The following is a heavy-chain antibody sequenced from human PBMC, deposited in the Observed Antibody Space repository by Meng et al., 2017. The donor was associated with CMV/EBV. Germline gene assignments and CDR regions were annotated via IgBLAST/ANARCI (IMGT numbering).Heavy chain of an antibody. CDR2: IRSRGHGGTT. J-gene: IGHJ4*02. V-gene: IGHV3-49*04. CDR3: TRDRSYELWNYSPRIGH. CDR1: GFNLGDYG. Sequence: GGSLRLSCTGSGFNLGDYGMSWVRQAPGKGLEWVGFIRSRGHGGTTETAASVKGRFTISRDESKSIVYLQMNSLKTEDTAVYYCTRDRSYELWNYSPRIGHWGQGTLVTVSS. D-gene: IGHD3-10*01.